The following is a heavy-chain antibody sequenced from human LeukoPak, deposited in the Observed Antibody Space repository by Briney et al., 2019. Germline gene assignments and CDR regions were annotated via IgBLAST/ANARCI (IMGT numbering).Heavy chain of an antibody. J-gene: IGHJ4*02. CDR2: ISSSSSTI. Sequence: GGSLRLSCAASGFTFSSYSMNWVRQAPGKGLEWVSYISSSSSTIYYADSVKGRFTISRDNAKNSLYLQMNSLRAEDTAVYYCARDGQSQYSSSWYTHDYWGQGTLVTVSS. CDR3: ARDGQSQYSSSWYTHDY. V-gene: IGHV3-48*04. D-gene: IGHD6-13*01. CDR1: GFTFSSYS.